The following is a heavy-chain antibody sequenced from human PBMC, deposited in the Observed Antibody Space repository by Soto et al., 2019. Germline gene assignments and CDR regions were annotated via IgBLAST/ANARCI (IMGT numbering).Heavy chain of an antibody. CDR2: IYYSGST. D-gene: IGHD6-19*01. J-gene: IGHJ4*02. CDR3: ARDGVAGIYDY. Sequence: PSETLSLTCTVSGGSISSYYWSWIRQPPGKGLEWIGYIYYSGSTNYNPSLKSRVTISVDTSKNQFSLKLSSVTAADTAVYYCARDGVAGIYDYWGQGTLVTVSS. CDR1: GGSISSYY. V-gene: IGHV4-59*01.